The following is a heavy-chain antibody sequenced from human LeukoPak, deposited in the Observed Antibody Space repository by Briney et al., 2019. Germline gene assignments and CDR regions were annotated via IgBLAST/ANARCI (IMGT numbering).Heavy chain of an antibody. CDR3: ARGAYSSSAFDY. D-gene: IGHD6-6*01. J-gene: IGHJ4*02. CDR2: TSYDGSNK. CDR1: GFTFSSYA. V-gene: IGHV3-30-3*01. Sequence: PGGSLRLSCAASGFTFSSYAMHWVRQAPGKGLEWVAVTSYDGSNKYYADSVKGRFTISRDNSKNTLYLQMNSLRAEDTAVYYCARGAYSSSAFDYWGQGTLVTVSS.